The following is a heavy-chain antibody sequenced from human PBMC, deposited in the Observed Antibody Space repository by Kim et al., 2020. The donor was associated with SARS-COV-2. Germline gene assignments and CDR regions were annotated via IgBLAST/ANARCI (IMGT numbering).Heavy chain of an antibody. Sequence: SVKGRFTSSRDNSKITLYLQMNSLRAEDTAVYYCAAHPYGSGSYREPFDYWGQGTLVTVSS. V-gene: IGHV3-23*01. CDR3: AAHPYGSGSYREPFDY. D-gene: IGHD3-10*01. J-gene: IGHJ4*02.